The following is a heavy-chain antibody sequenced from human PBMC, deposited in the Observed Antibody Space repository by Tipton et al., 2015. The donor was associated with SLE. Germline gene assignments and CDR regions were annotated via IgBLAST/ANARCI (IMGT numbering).Heavy chain of an antibody. CDR1: GGSISSGGYS. Sequence: TLSLTCAVSGGSISSGGYSWSWIRQPPGKGLEWIGYIYHSGSTYYNPSLKSRVTISVDRSKNQFSLKLSSVTAADTAVYYCARDCKGPFAFDIWGQGTMVTVSS. V-gene: IGHV4-30-2*01. CDR2: IYHSGST. J-gene: IGHJ3*02. CDR3: ARDCKGPFAFDI.